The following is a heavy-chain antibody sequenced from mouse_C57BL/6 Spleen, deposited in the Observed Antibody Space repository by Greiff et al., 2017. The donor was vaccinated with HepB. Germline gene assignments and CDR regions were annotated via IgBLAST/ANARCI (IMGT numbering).Heavy chain of an antibody. V-gene: IGHV14-4*01. Sequence: VQLQQSGAELVRPGASVKLSCTASGFNIKDDYMHWVKQRPEQGLEWIGWIDPENGDTEYASKFQGKATITADTSSNTAYLQLSSLTSEDTAVYYCTTFIGSYWGQGTTLTVSS. CDR3: TTFIGSY. J-gene: IGHJ2*01. CDR2: IDPENGDT. CDR1: GFNIKDDY. D-gene: IGHD1-1*01.